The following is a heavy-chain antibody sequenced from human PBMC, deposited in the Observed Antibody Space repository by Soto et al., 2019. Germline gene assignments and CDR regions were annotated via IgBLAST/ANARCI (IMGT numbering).Heavy chain of an antibody. CDR2: IIPIFGTA. D-gene: IGHD3-22*01. CDR3: ARDLRSYDSSGYYRGFDY. CDR1: GGTFSSYA. Sequence: SVKVSCKASGGTFSSYAISWVRQAPGQGLEWMGGIIPIFGTANYAQKFQGRVTITADESTSTAYMELSSLRSEDTAVYYCARDLRSYDSSGYYRGFDYWGQGTLGTVS. J-gene: IGHJ4*02. V-gene: IGHV1-69*13.